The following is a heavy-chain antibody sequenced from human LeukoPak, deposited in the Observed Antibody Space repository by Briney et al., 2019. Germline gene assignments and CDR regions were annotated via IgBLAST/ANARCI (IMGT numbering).Heavy chain of an antibody. V-gene: IGHV3-33*01. CDR3: ARDRYYDSSGYPSD. Sequence: PGRSLRLSCAASGFTFSSYGMHWVRQAPGKGLEWVAVIWYDGSNKYYADSVKGRFTISRDNSKNTLYLKMNSLRAEDTAVYYCARDRYYDSSGYPSDWGQGTLVTVSS. CDR2: IWYDGSNK. J-gene: IGHJ4*02. CDR1: GFTFSSYG. D-gene: IGHD3-22*01.